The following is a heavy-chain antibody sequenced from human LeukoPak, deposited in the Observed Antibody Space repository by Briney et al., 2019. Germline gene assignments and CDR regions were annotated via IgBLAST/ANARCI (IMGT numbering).Heavy chain of an antibody. Sequence: GGSLRLSCAASGFTFSSYWMHWVRQAPGKGLVWVSRINSDGSSTSYADSVKGRFTISRDNAKNTLYLQMNSLRAEDTAVYYCAGNFHEDGMDVWGQGTTVTVSS. CDR2: INSDGSST. CDR1: GFTFSSYW. CDR3: AGNFHEDGMDV. J-gene: IGHJ6*02. V-gene: IGHV3-74*01.